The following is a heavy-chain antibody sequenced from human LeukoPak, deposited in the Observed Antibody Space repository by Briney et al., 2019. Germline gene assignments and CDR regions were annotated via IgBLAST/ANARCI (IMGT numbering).Heavy chain of an antibody. D-gene: IGHD3-3*01. CDR2: IYYSGST. CDR3: ARSRDFWSGYKDYFDY. V-gene: IGHV4-59*08. J-gene: IGHJ4*02. Sequence: SETLSLTCTVSGGSISSYYWSWIRQPPGKGLEWIGYIYYSGSTNCNPSLKSRVTISVDTSKNQFSLKLSSVTAADTAVYYCARSRDFWSGYKDYFDYWGQGTLVTVSS. CDR1: GGSISSYY.